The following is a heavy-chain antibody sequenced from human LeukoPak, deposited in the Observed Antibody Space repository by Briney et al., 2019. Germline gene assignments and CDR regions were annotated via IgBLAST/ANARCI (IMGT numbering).Heavy chain of an antibody. CDR2: INHSGST. J-gene: IGHJ4*02. D-gene: IGHD3-22*01. CDR3: ARADDSSGYDLDY. V-gene: IGHV4-30-4*01. CDR1: GGSISIGDYY. Sequence: SQTLSLTCTVSGGSISIGDYYWSWIRQPPGKGLEWIGEINHSGSTNYNPSLKSRVTISVDTSKNQFSLKLSSVTAADTAVYYCARADDSSGYDLDYWGQGTLVTVSS.